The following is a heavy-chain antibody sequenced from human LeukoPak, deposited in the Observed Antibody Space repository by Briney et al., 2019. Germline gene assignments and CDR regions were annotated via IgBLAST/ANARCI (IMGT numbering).Heavy chain of an antibody. Sequence: ASVKVSCKASGYTFTSYAMHWVRQAPGQRLEWMGWINAGNGNTKYSQEFQGRVTITRDTSASTAYMELSSLRSEDMAVYYCAREYGVAAAFGAFDIWGQGTVVTVSS. J-gene: IGHJ3*02. V-gene: IGHV1-3*03. CDR1: GYTFTSYA. CDR3: AREYGVAAAFGAFDI. D-gene: IGHD6-13*01. CDR2: INAGNGNT.